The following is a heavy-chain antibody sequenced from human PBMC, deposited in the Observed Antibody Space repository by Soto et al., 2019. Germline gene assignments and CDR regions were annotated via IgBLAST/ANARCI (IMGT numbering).Heavy chain of an antibody. Sequence: SETLSLTCVVSGGSVTNTTYFWGWIRQPPGKGPEWIGSIYYSGTTYSNPSLKSRLTMSIDTSKNQFSLKLSSVTAADTAVYYCARHRYARYSYGLYWFDPWGQGALVTVSS. CDR3: ARHRYARYSYGLYWFDP. V-gene: IGHV4-39*01. CDR2: IYYSGTT. CDR1: GGSVTNTTYF. J-gene: IGHJ5*02. D-gene: IGHD5-18*01.